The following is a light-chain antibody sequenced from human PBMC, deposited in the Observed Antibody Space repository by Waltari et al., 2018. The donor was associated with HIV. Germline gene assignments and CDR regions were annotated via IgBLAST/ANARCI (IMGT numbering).Light chain of an antibody. CDR3: MQALQTPFT. CDR1: QSLLHSNGNKY. CDR2: LGS. V-gene: IGKV2-28*01. Sequence: DIVMTQSPLSLPVTPGEPASISCTSSQSLLHSNGNKYLAWYVQKPGQSPQLLIYLGSNRASGVPDRFSGSGSGTEFTLKISRVEAEDVGVYFCMQALQTPFTFGPGTKVHMK. J-gene: IGKJ3*01.